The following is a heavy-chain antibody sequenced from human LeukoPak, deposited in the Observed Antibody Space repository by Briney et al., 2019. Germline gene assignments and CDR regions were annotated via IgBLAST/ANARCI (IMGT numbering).Heavy chain of an antibody. CDR3: ASDPAQYSGYDFGYFQH. J-gene: IGHJ1*01. D-gene: IGHD5-12*01. CDR1: GFTFSSYS. CDR2: ISSSSYI. Sequence: PGGSLRLSCAASGFTFSSYSMNWVRQAPGKGLEWVSSISSSSYIYYADSVKGRFTISRDNAKNSLYLQMNSLRAEDTAVYYCASDPAQYSGYDFGYFQHWGQGTLVTVSS. V-gene: IGHV3-21*01.